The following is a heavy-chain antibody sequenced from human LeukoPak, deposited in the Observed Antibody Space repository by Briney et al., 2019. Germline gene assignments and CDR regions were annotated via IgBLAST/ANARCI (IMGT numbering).Heavy chain of an antibody. J-gene: IGHJ4*02. Sequence: SQTLSLTCAVSGGSIRGGNHYWSWIRQPAGKGLERIGRIYNSETTDYNPSLKSRVTMSVDTSKNHFSLKLTSVTAADTAVYYCARGGDGYNYFDYWGQGTLVTVSS. CDR2: IYNSETT. CDR3: ARGGDGYNYFDY. V-gene: IGHV4-61*02. CDR1: GGSIRGGNHY. D-gene: IGHD5-24*01.